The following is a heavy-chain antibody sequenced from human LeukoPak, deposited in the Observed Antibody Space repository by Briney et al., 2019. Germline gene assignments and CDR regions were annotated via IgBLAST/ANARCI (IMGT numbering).Heavy chain of an antibody. CDR1: GFTFSSYA. D-gene: IGHD6-19*01. V-gene: IGHV3-23*01. J-gene: IGHJ4*02. CDR3: AKVPHSSGYDYFDY. Sequence: GGSLRLSCAASGFTFSSYAMSWLRQAPGKGLEWVSAITGGGDNTYYADSVKGRFTISRDNSKNTLYLQMNSLRAEDTAVYYCAKVPHSSGYDYFDYWGQGTLVTVSS. CDR2: ITGGGDNT.